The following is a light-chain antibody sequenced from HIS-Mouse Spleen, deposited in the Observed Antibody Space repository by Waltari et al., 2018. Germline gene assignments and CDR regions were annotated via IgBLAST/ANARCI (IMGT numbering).Light chain of an antibody. CDR1: ALPKQY. V-gene: IGLV3-25*03. CDR2: KDS. Sequence: TCSGDALPKQYAYCYQQKPGQAPVLVIYKDSERPSGIPERFSGSSSGKTVTLTISGVQAEDEADYYCQSADSSGTWVFGGGTKLTVL. CDR3: QSADSSGTWV. J-gene: IGLJ3*02.